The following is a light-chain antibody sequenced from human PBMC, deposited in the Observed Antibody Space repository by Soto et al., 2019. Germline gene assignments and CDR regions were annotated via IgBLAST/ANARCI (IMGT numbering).Light chain of an antibody. CDR1: SSDVGGYNS. Sequence: QSALTQPASVSGSPGQSITISCTGTSSDVGGYNSVSWYQQHPGEAPKLIIYEVSNRPSGVSNRFSGSKSGNTASLTISGLQAEDEADFYCSSFTSSITYVFGNGTKVTVL. V-gene: IGLV2-14*01. CDR2: EVS. J-gene: IGLJ1*01. CDR3: SSFTSSITYV.